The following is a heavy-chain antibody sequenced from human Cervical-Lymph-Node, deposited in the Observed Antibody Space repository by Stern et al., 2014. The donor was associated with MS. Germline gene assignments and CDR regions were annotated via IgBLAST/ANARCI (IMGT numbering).Heavy chain of an antibody. D-gene: IGHD4-17*01. Sequence: VQLVESGAEVKKPGASVKVSCRASGYSLTGYYMHWVRQAPRQRPEWMGWINPNSGGTNYAEKFPGRVTMSWDSSISTGYMELNRLSSDDTAVYYCARYPPDSGDDYLWYFDLWGRGTLVTVSS. CDR1: GYSLTGYY. CDR2: INPNSGGT. CDR3: ARYPPDSGDDYLWYFDL. J-gene: IGHJ2*01. V-gene: IGHV1-2*02.